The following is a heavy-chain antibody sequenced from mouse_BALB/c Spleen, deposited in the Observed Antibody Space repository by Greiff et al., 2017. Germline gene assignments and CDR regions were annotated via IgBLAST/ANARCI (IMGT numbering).Heavy chain of an antibody. CDR1: GYTFTSYD. V-gene: IGHV1S33*01. J-gene: IGHJ3*01. CDR3: ARSGGYPFAY. Sequence: SGPELVKPGALVKISCKASGYTFTSYDINWVKQRPGQGLEWIGWIYPGDGSTKYNEKFKGKATLTADKSSSTAYMQLSSLTSENSAVYFCARSGGYPFAYWGQGTLVTVSA. D-gene: IGHD2-2*01. CDR2: IYPGDGST.